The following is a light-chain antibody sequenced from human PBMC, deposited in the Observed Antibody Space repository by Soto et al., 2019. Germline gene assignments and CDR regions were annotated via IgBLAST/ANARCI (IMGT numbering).Light chain of an antibody. Sequence: IVLTQSPGTLSLSAGERATLSCRASQSISSSSLSWYQQKPGQAPRLLIYGASTRATGIPEGFSGSGSGTDFSLTINRLEPEDFAMYYCLQFDVSPLYTFGQGTKVDIK. CDR2: GAS. J-gene: IGKJ2*01. CDR1: QSISSSS. V-gene: IGKV3-20*01. CDR3: LQFDVSPLYT.